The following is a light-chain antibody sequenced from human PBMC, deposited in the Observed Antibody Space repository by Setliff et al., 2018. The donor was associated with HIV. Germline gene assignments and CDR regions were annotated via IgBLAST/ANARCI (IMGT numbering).Light chain of an antibody. CDR2: WAS. CDR3: QQYYSTPET. V-gene: IGKV4-1*01. J-gene: IGKJ1*01. Sequence: DIVMTQFPESLAGSLGERATINCTFSQSVFYSSYNKNFLAWYQQKPGQAPKLLIYWASTRESGIPDRFSGSGSGTDFTLTITTLQAEDVAVYYCQQYYSTPETFGQGTKVDIK. CDR1: QSVFYSSYNKNF.